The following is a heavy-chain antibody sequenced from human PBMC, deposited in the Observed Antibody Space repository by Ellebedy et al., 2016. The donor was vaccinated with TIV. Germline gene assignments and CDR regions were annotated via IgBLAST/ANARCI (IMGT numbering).Heavy chain of an antibody. D-gene: IGHD5-12*01. V-gene: IGHV3-7*01. CDR2: INPDGSDQ. J-gene: IGHJ6*02. CDR3: ARDFKRGWSGYDIGYGMDV. Sequence: GGSLRLSXAASGFSFSSYYMGWVRQAPGKGLEWVAHINPDGSDQHYVGSVKGRFTISKDNARNSLYLQMSSLRAEDTAVYYCARDFKRGWSGYDIGYGMDVWGQGTTVTVSS. CDR1: GFSFSSYY.